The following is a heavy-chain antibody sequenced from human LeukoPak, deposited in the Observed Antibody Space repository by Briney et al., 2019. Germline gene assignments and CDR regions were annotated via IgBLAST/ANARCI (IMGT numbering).Heavy chain of an antibody. J-gene: IGHJ6*02. V-gene: IGHV3-30*18. CDR1: GFTFSSYG. Sequence: GGSLRLSCAASGFTFSSYGMHWVRQAPGKGLEWVAVISYDGSNKYYADSVKGRFTISRGNSKNTLYLQMNSLRAEDTAVYYCAKDRDYYGSGSYYYYYGMDVWGQGTTVTVSS. D-gene: IGHD3-10*01. CDR3: AKDRDYYGSGSYYYYYGMDV. CDR2: ISYDGSNK.